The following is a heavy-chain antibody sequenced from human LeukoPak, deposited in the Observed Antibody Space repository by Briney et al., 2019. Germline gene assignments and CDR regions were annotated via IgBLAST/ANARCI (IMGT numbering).Heavy chain of an antibody. CDR2: IPYDGSNK. CDR3: ARGELLRLRDRAFGY. V-gene: IGHV3-30*04. D-gene: IGHD1-7*01. CDR1: GFTFSSYA. J-gene: IGHJ4*02. Sequence: GGSLRLSCAASGFTFSSYAMHWVRQAPGQGLEWVAIIPYDGSNKYYANSMRGRFSISRDNSKNTLYLQLNSLRADDTAVYYCARGELLRLRDRAFGYWGQGSLVTVSS.